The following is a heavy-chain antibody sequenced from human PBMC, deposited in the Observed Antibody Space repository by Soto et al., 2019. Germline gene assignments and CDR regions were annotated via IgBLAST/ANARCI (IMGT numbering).Heavy chain of an antibody. V-gene: IGHV1-3*04. Sequence: QVQLVQSGAEVKKPGASVKVSCKASGYTFTANGLHWVRQAPGQNLQWMGWIHNSNGDTAYSQEFKGRVTFTRDISATTLYMELSSLRSEDTAVYYCARDTAMTPHYYFEYWGQGTLVTVSS. CDR2: IHNSNGDT. CDR1: GYTFTANG. J-gene: IGHJ4*02. CDR3: ARDTAMTPHYYFEY. D-gene: IGHD2-2*01.